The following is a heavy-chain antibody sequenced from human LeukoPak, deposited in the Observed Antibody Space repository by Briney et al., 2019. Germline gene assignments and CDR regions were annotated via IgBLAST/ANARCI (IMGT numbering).Heavy chain of an antibody. J-gene: IGHJ4*02. CDR1: GGSISSYY. V-gene: IGHV4-59*01. Sequence: SETLSLTCTVSGGSISSYYWSWIRQPPGKGLEWIGYIYYSGSTNYNPSLKSRVTVSVDTSKNQFSLKLSSVTAADTAVYYCARVGSGYLGRLEYWGQGTLVTVSS. CDR3: ARVGSGYLGRLEY. CDR2: IYYSGST. D-gene: IGHD3-22*01.